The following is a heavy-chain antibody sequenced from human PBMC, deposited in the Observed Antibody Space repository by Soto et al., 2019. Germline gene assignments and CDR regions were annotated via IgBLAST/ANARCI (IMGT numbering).Heavy chain of an antibody. J-gene: IGHJ3*02. Sequence: PSLSCTVPGGSISRAFRCCIRHPPGKGLEWIGHIYYDGNTNYKPSLESRLTMSVDTSKNQFSLKLRSVTAADTAVYYCARARTGYNIDAFDILGQGTMVT. CDR1: GGSISRAF. V-gene: IGHV4-59*01. CDR3: ARARTGYNIDAFDI. CDR2: IYYDGNT. D-gene: IGHD5-12*01.